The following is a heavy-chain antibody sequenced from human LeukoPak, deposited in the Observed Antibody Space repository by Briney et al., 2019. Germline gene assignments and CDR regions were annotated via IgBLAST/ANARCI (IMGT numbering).Heavy chain of an antibody. V-gene: IGHV1-8*01. J-gene: IGHJ4*02. Sequence: ASVKVSCKASGYTFTSYDINRVRQATGQGLEWMGWMNPNSGNTGYAQKFQGRVTMTRNTSISTAYMELSSLTFEDTAVYYCARGPPNWGMVGYWGQGTLVTVSS. CDR3: ARGPPNWGMVGY. CDR1: GYTFTSYD. D-gene: IGHD7-27*01. CDR2: MNPNSGNT.